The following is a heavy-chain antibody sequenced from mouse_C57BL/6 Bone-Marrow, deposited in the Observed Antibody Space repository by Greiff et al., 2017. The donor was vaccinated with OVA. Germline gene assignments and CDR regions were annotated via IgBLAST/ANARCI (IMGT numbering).Heavy chain of an antibody. CDR1: GYAFSSSW. CDR3: AREGPYYYGTGAY. CDR2: IYPGDGDT. Sequence: QVQLQQSGPELVKPGASVKISCKASGYAFSSSWMNWVKQRPGKGLEWIGRIYPGDGDTNYNGKFKGKATLTADKSSSTAYMQLSSLTSEDSAVYFCAREGPYYYGTGAYWGQGTLVTVSA. V-gene: IGHV1-82*01. J-gene: IGHJ3*01. D-gene: IGHD1-1*01.